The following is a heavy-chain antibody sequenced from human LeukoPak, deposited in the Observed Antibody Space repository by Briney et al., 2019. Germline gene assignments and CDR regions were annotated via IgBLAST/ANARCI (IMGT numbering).Heavy chain of an antibody. D-gene: IGHD3-3*01. V-gene: IGHV3-30*18. Sequence: PGGSLRLSCAASGFTFSSYGMHWVRQAPGKGLEWVAVISYDGSNKYYADSVKGRFTISRDNSKNALYLQMNSLRAEDTVVYYCAKEHQPTLEWLSQYYFDYWGQGTLVTVSS. CDR3: AKEHQPTLEWLSQYYFDY. J-gene: IGHJ4*02. CDR2: ISYDGSNK. CDR1: GFTFSSYG.